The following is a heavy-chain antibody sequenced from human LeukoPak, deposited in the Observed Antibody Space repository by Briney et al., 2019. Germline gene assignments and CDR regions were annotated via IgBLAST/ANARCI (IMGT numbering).Heavy chain of an antibody. CDR3: AKGQAGGSYPWAFDY. Sequence: SETLSLTCSVSGYSISGGYYWGWIRQPPGKGLEWIGSIYHSGTTYYNPSLKSRVTISVDMSKNQFSLKLSSVTAADTAVYYCAKGQAGGSYPWAFDYWGQGTLVTVSS. CDR1: GYSISGGYY. CDR2: IYHSGTT. J-gene: IGHJ4*02. V-gene: IGHV4-38-2*02. D-gene: IGHD1-26*01.